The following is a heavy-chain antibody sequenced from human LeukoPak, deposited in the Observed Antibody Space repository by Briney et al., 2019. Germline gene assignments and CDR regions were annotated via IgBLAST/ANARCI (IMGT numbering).Heavy chain of an antibody. J-gene: IGHJ4*02. Sequence: PGGSLRLSCAASGFTFSSYGMHWVRQAPGKGLEWVAFIRYDGSNKYYADSVKGRFTISRDNSKNTLYLQMNSLRAEDTAVYYCAKDTSPQIRGVVAHWGQGTLVTVSS. D-gene: IGHD2-15*01. V-gene: IGHV3-30*02. CDR1: GFTFSSYG. CDR2: IRYDGSNK. CDR3: AKDTSPQIRGVVAH.